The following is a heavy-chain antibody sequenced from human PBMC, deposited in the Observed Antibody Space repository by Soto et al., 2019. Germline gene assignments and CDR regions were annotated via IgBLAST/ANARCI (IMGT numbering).Heavy chain of an antibody. D-gene: IGHD4-17*01. Sequence: QVQLQESGPGLVKPSETLSLTCTVSGGSVSSGSYYWSWIRQPPGKGLEWIGYIYYSGSTNYNPSPKSRVTISVDTSKNQFSLKLSSVTAADTAVYYCATVTIYYYGMDVWGQGTTVTVSS. J-gene: IGHJ6*02. CDR2: IYYSGST. CDR3: ATVTIYYYGMDV. CDR1: GGSVSSGSYY. V-gene: IGHV4-61*01.